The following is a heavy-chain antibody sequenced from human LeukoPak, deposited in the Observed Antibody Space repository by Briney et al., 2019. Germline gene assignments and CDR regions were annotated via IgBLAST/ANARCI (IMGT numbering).Heavy chain of an antibody. CDR3: ARVSSLWSFDY. Sequence: GGSLRLTCAASGFTFSTHWMHWVRHTPGKGLVWVSRISPDGSRTAYADSVKGRFTISRDNARDTLYSQLNSLGAEDTAVYYCARVSSLWSFDYWGQGTLVTVSS. D-gene: IGHD3-10*01. CDR2: ISPDGSRT. J-gene: IGHJ4*02. V-gene: IGHV3-74*01. CDR1: GFTFSTHW.